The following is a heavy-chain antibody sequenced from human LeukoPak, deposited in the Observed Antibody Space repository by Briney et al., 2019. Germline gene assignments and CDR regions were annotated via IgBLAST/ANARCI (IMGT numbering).Heavy chain of an antibody. J-gene: IGHJ4*02. Sequence: GGSLRLSCAASGFTFSSYDMSWVRQAPGKGLQWVSAISGSGGSTYYADYVKGRFTISRDNSKYTLYLQMNNLRAKDTAVYYCAKDRSSRTYFDYWGQGTLVTVSS. CDR2: ISGSGGST. CDR3: AKDRSSRTYFDY. V-gene: IGHV3-23*01. D-gene: IGHD3-10*01. CDR1: GFTFSSYD.